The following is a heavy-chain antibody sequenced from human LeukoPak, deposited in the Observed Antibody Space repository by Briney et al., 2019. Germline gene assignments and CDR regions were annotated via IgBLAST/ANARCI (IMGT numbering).Heavy chain of an antibody. CDR1: GFTFSSCG. CDR3: AKSVLWFGEYYYGMDV. V-gene: IGHV3-30*18. CDR2: ISYDGSNK. J-gene: IGHJ6*02. Sequence: GGSLRLSCAASGFTFSSCGMHWVRQAPGKGLEWVAVISYDGSNKYYADSVKGRFTISRDNSKNTLYLQMNSLRAEDTAVYYCAKSVLWFGEYYYGMDVWGQGTTVTVSS. D-gene: IGHD3-10*01.